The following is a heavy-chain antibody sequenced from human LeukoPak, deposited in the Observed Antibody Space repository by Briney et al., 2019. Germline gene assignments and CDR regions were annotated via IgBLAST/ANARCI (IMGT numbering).Heavy chain of an antibody. CDR3: ARVTMGDAFDI. V-gene: IGHV4-59*01. D-gene: IGHD3-10*01. CDR2: IYYSGST. J-gene: IGHJ3*02. CDR1: GGSISSYY. Sequence: SETLSLTCTVSGGSISSYYWSWIRQPPGKGLEWIGYIYYSGSTNYNPSLKSRVTISVDTSKNQFSLKLSSVTAADTAVYYCARVTMGDAFDIWGQGTMVTVSS.